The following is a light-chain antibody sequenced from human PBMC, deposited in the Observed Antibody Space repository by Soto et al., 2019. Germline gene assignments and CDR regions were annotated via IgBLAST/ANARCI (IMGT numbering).Light chain of an antibody. Sequence: QSALTQPASVSGSPGQSITISCTGTSSDVGSYNLVSWYQQHPGKAPKLMIYEGSKRPSGVSNRFSASKSGNTASLTVSGLRAEDEADYYCSSYAGSNNFVFGSGTKLTVL. V-gene: IGLV2-14*02. CDR1: SSDVGSYNL. CDR3: SSYAGSNNFV. J-gene: IGLJ1*01. CDR2: EGS.